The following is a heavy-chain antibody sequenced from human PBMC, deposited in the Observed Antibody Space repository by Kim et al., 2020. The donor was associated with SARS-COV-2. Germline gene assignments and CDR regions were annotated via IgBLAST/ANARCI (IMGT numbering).Heavy chain of an antibody. CDR1: GGSISSSSYY. D-gene: IGHD6-6*01. CDR2: IYYSGST. CDR3: ARVGRPRSIAARGGLGWFDP. Sequence: SETLSLTCTVSGGSISSSSYYWGWIRQPPGKGLEWIGSIYYSGSTYYNPSLKSRVTISVDTSKNQFSLKLSSVTAADTAVYYCARVGRPRSIAARGGLGWFDPWGQGTLVTVSS. J-gene: IGHJ5*02. V-gene: IGHV4-39*07.